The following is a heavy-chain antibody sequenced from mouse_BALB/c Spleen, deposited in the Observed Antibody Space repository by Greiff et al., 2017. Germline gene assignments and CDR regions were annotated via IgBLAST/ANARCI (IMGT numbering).Heavy chain of an antibody. D-gene: IGHD1-1*01. CDR2: ISYSGST. CDR3: ARYYYGRGGFAY. CDR1: GYSITSDYA. Sequence: DVKLQESGPGLVKPSQSLSLTCTVTGYSITSDYAWNWIRQFPGNKLEWMGYISYSGSTSYNPSLKSRISITRDTSKNQFFLQLNSVTTEDTATYYCARYYYGRGGFAYWGQGTLVTVSA. J-gene: IGHJ3*01. V-gene: IGHV3-2*02.